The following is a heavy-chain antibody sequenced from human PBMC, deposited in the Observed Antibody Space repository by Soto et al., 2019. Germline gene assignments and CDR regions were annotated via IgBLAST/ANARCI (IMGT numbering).Heavy chain of an antibody. CDR1: GFSLSNARMG. Sequence: SGPTLVNPTETLTLTCTVSGFSLSNARMGVSWIRQPPGKALEWLAHIFSNDEKSYSTSLKSRLTISKDTSKSQAVLTMTNMDPVDTATYYCARILLGSLGSGYYYYGMDVWGQGTTVTVSS. CDR2: IFSNDEK. V-gene: IGHV2-26*01. D-gene: IGHD3-16*01. J-gene: IGHJ6*02. CDR3: ARILLGSLGSGYYYYGMDV.